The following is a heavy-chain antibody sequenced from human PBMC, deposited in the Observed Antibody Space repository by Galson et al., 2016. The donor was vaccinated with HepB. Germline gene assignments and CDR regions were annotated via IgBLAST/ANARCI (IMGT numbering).Heavy chain of an antibody. V-gene: IGHV3-53*01. CDR1: GFTVSSNY. J-gene: IGHJ6*03. CDR2: INSGGST. Sequence: SLRLSCAASGFTVSSNYMSWVRQAPGKGLEWVSVINSGGSTYHSDSVKGRFTISRDNSKNTLYLQMNSLRAEGTAVYYCARDREGIEPATSLGLGYYYYYYRDVWGKGTTVTVSS. D-gene: IGHD6-13*01. CDR3: ARDREGIEPATSLGLGYYYYYYRDV.